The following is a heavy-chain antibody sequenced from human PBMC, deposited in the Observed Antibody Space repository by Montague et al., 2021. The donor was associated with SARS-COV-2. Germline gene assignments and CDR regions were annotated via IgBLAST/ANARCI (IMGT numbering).Heavy chain of an antibody. CDR1: GFPFSSYA. CDR2: ISYDGSNK. V-gene: IGHV3-30*04. CDR3: ARDLGFYGMDV. Sequence: SRRLSWSASGFPFSSYAMHWVRQAPGKGLEWVAVISYDGSNKYYADSVKGRFTISRDNSKNTLYLQMNSLRAEDTAVYYCARDLGFYGMDVWGQGTTVTVSS. J-gene: IGHJ6*02.